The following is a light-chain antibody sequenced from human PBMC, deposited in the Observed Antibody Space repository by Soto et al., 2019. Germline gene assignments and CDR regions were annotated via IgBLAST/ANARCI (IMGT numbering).Light chain of an antibody. CDR1: ENVRTF. CDR3: QQYNNWPPLT. V-gene: IGKV3D-15*01. Sequence: EVVLTQSPATLSLSPGERATLSCRASENVRTFVDWYQQKPGQAPRLLIYGASNRATGIPARFSGSGSGTEFTLTISSLQSEDFAVYYCQQYNNWPPLTFGGGTKVAIK. J-gene: IGKJ4*01. CDR2: GAS.